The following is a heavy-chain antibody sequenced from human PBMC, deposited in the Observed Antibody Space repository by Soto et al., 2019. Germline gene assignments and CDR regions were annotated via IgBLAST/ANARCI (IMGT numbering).Heavy chain of an antibody. CDR3: ARRSAAAGTIGWFDP. CDR1: GYTFTNYA. V-gene: IGHV1-3*01. CDR2: INAGNGNT. J-gene: IGHJ5*02. Sequence: QVQLVQSGPEVKKPGASVKVSCKASGYTFTNYAIHWVRQAPGQRLEWVGWINAGNGNTKYSQNFQGRVDITRDTTASTAYMDLSSIRAEDTAVYYCARRSAAAGTIGWFDPWGQGTLVTVSS. D-gene: IGHD6-13*01.